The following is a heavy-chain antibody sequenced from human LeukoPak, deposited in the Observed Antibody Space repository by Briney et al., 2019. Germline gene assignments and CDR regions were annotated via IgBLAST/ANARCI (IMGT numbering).Heavy chain of an antibody. CDR2: ITASDTTK. Sequence: GGSLRLSCVASGPSFSSYNMYWVRQAPGKGPEWVAYITASDTTKYYADSVKGRFAISRGNVKKSLFLQMNSLRAEDTAVYYCVAASAFSSSWRSWGQGTVVTVSS. CDR1: GPSFSSYN. V-gene: IGHV3-48*01. J-gene: IGHJ5*02. CDR3: VAASAFSSSWRS. D-gene: IGHD6-13*01.